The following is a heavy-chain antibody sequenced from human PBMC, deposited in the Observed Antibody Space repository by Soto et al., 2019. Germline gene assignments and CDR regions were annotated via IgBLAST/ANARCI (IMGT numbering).Heavy chain of an antibody. CDR3: ARHMRAVDAPLAY. J-gene: IGHJ4*02. CDR1: GGSIRDTIYY. D-gene: IGHD5-12*01. Sequence: XGTLSLTCTVSGGSIRDTIYYWGWIRQPPGKGLEWIGSIHYSGSTHYNPSLKSRVTISVDPSKSQFSLNLTSVTPADTSVYYCARHMRAVDAPLAYWGQGTVVTV. V-gene: IGHV4-39*01. CDR2: IHYSGST.